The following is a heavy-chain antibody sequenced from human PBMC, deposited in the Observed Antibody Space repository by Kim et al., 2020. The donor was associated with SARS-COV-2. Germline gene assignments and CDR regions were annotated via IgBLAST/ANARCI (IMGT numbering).Heavy chain of an antibody. J-gene: IGHJ6*03. CDR3: ARSRGQWLHQDYMDV. D-gene: IGHD5-12*01. Sequence: GGSLRLSCAASGFTFSSYGMHWVRQAPGKGLEWVAVIWYDGSNKYYADSVKGRFTISRDNSKNTLYLQMNSLRAEDTAVYYCARSRGQWLHQDYMDVWGKGTTVTVSS. CDR1: GFTFSSYG. V-gene: IGHV3-33*01. CDR2: IWYDGSNK.